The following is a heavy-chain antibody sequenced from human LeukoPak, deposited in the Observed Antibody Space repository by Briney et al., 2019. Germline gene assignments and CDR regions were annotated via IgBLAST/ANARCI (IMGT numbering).Heavy chain of an antibody. CDR1: GFTFSSYA. CDR3: ARGVVGARPFKYFDY. Sequence: GSPRLSCSTSGFTFSSYAISWVRQAPGEGLEWVPGVNWNGGSTGYADSVKGRFTISRDNAKNSLYLQMNSLRAEDTALYYCARGVVGARPFKYFDYWGQGTLVTVSS. V-gene: IGHV3-20*04. J-gene: IGHJ4*02. CDR2: VNWNGGST. D-gene: IGHD1-26*01.